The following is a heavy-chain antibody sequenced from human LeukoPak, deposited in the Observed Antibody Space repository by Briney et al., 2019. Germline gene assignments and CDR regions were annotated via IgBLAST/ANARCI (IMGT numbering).Heavy chain of an antibody. J-gene: IGHJ4*02. CDR2: ISGSGGST. V-gene: IGHV3-23*01. D-gene: IGHD3-22*01. CDR3: ANQNHYDSSGYYRY. Sequence: PSETLSLTCTVSGGSISSYYWSWVRQAPGKGLEWVSAISGSGGSTYYADSVKGRFTISRDNSKNTLYLQMNSLRAEDTAVYYCANQNHYDSSGYYRYWGQGTLVTVSS. CDR1: GGSISSYY.